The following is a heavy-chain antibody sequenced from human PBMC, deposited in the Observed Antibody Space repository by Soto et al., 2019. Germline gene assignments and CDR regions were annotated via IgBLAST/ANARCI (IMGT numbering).Heavy chain of an antibody. V-gene: IGHV3-23*01. Sequence: EVQLLESGGGLVQPGGSLSLSCAASAFTFNNYAMSWVRQAPGKGLEWVSGIGGSGRTTYYADSVKGRFTSSRDNSNNTLFLQMNSLRAEDTAVYYCATSRYSDSIGDFYDYWGQGTLVTVSS. J-gene: IGHJ4*02. CDR3: ATSRYSDSIGDFYDY. CDR1: AFTFNNYA. D-gene: IGHD3-22*01. CDR2: IGGSGRTT.